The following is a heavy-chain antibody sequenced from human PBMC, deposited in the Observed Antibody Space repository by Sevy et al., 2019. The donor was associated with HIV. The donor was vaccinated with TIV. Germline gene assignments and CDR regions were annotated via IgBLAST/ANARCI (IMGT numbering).Heavy chain of an antibody. V-gene: IGHV1-18*01. CDR2: ISTYNTVR. CDR1: GYTSTTYG. J-gene: IGHJ5*02. CDR3: ARSTQVAGRSNWFDP. Sequence: ASVKVSCKASGYTSTTYGISWVRQAPGQGLEWMGWISTYNTVRNSAQKFHDRVTMTIDTSTSTAYMELRSLRSDDTAVYYCARSTQVAGRSNWFDPWGQGTLVTVSS. D-gene: IGHD6-19*01.